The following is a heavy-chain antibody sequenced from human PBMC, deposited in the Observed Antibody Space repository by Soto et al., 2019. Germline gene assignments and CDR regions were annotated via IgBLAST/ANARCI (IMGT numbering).Heavy chain of an antibody. CDR2: INHGGST. CDR3: ARVVVVPAALDY. CDR1: GGSFSGYY. D-gene: IGHD2-2*01. J-gene: IGHJ4*02. Sequence: SSETLSLTCAVYGGSFSGYYWSWIRQPPGKGLEWIGEINHGGSTNYNPSLKSRVTISVDTSKNQFSLKLSSVTAADTAVYYCARVVVVPAALDYWGQGTLVTVSS. V-gene: IGHV4-34*01.